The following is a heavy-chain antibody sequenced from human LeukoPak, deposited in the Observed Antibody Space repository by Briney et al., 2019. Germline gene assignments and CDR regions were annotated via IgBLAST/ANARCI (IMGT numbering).Heavy chain of an antibody. Sequence: SETLSLTCTVSGGSISSGDYYWSWIRQPPGKGLEGIGYIYYSGSTYDNPSLKSRVTISVDTSKNQFSLKLSSVTAADTAVYYCARVPQNYYDSSGRIYYYYRMDVWGQGTTVTVS. J-gene: IGHJ6*02. D-gene: IGHD3-22*01. CDR2: IYYSGST. V-gene: IGHV4-30-4*01. CDR3: ARVPQNYYDSSGRIYYYYRMDV. CDR1: GGSISSGDYY.